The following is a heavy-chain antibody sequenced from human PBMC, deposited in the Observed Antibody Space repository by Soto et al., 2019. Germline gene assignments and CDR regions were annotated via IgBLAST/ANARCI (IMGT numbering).Heavy chain of an antibody. V-gene: IGHV1-69*01. Sequence: QVLLVQSSAEVKKPGSSVKVSCKASGGTFTSTAFSWVRQAPGQGLEWMGGIIPVLGTPNYAQKFQARLTVTADASTTTAHLELSSLRSDDTAVYYCASSAGLDHLLNYYGLNVWGQGTTFTVSS. CDR1: GGTFTSTA. CDR2: IIPVLGTP. D-gene: IGHD6-13*01. CDR3: ASSAGLDHLLNYYGLNV. J-gene: IGHJ6*02.